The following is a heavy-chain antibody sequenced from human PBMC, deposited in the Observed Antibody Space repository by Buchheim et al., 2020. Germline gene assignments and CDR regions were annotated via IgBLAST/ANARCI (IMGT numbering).Heavy chain of an antibody. Sequence: EVLLVESGGGLVQPGGSLRLSCATSGFTFSSYWMTWVRRAPGRGLEWVATIKPDGNEMYYVDSVKGRFIISRDNPENSLYLQMNSLRAEDTAVYYCAKEHCSGGSCYVGLDYWGQGTL. CDR1: GFTFSSYW. J-gene: IGHJ4*02. V-gene: IGHV3-7*04. CDR2: IKPDGNEM. CDR3: AKEHCSGGSCYVGLDY. D-gene: IGHD2-15*01.